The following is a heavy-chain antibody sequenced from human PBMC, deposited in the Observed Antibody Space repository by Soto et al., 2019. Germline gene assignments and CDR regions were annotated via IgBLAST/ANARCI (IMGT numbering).Heavy chain of an antibody. Sequence: GGSLRLSCAASGFTFSSYSMNWVRQAPGKGLEWVSYISSSSSTIYYADSVKGRFTISRDNAKNSLYLQMNSLRDEDTAVYYCARAIAARTPWYYYYGMDVCGQGTTVTVSS. J-gene: IGHJ6*02. V-gene: IGHV3-48*02. D-gene: IGHD6-6*01. CDR1: GFTFSSYS. CDR3: ARAIAARTPWYYYYGMDV. CDR2: ISSSSSTI.